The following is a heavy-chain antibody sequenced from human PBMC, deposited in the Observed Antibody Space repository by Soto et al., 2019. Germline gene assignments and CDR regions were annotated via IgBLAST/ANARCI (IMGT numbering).Heavy chain of an antibody. CDR2: ILYDRPNS. CDR1: GGIFSNYG. CDR3: ARDGPTHHHPDY. Sequence: GGSLRLSCAASGGIFSNYGMHWVRQAPGKGLEWVAIILYDRPNSYYADSVEGRFTISRDNSKNTLYLQMNSLRAEDTAVYYCARDGPTHHHPDYWGQGTLVTVSS. J-gene: IGHJ4*02. V-gene: IGHV3-30*02.